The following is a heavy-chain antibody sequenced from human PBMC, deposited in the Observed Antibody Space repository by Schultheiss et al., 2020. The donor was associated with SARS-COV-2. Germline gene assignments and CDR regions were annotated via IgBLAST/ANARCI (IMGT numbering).Heavy chain of an antibody. CDR2: IWYDGSNK. Sequence: GESLKISCAASGFTFSSYGMHWVRQAPGKGLEWVAVIWYDGSNKYYADSVKGRFTISRDNSKNTLYLQMNSLRAEDTAVYYCAKDGDSSGSFDYWGQGTLVTVSS. CDR1: GFTFSSYG. V-gene: IGHV3-30*02. CDR3: AKDGDSSGSFDY. J-gene: IGHJ4*02. D-gene: IGHD3-22*01.